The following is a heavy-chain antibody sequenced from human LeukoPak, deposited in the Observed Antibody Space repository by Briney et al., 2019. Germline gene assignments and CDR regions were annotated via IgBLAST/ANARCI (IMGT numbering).Heavy chain of an antibody. Sequence: GSLRLSCAASGFTLSSFSMNWVRQAPGKGLERVPTLSTSGAATYYADSVKGRFTISRDNSQNTLYLQMNSLRAEDTAIYYCAKKGYAGSGTYSYYFDYWGQGTLVTVSS. CDR3: AKKGYAGSGTYSYYFDY. CDR2: LSTSGAAT. CDR1: GFTLSSFS. V-gene: IGHV3-23*01. D-gene: IGHD3-10*01. J-gene: IGHJ4*02.